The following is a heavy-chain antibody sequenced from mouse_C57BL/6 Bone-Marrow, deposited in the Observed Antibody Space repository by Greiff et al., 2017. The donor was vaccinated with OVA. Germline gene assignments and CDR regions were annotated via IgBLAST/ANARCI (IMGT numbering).Heavy chain of an antibody. CDR1: GFTFTDYY. J-gene: IGHJ2*01. CDR2: IRNKANGYTY. Sequence: EVQGVESGGGLVQPGGSLRLSCATSGFTFTDYYMSWVRQPPGKALEWLGFIRNKANGYTYEYSASVKGRFTISRDNSQSILYLQKNTLRSENSATYYCARDDPPLYYYGSNPFDYWGQGTTLTVSS. V-gene: IGHV7-3*02. D-gene: IGHD1-1*01. CDR3: ARDDPPLYYYGSNPFDY.